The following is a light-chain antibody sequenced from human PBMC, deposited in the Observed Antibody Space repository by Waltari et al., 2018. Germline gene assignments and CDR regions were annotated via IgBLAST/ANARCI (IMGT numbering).Light chain of an antibody. J-gene: IGKJ2*02. CDR3: QQRSISCT. CDR2: DSS. CDR1: QTVGYS. V-gene: IGKV3-11*01. Sequence: ILLTQFPDTLSFSPGERATLSCSASQTVGYSLAWYQHKPGQPPRVLIYDSSKRATGIPARVSGSGSGTEFTLTIDSLESEDSAIYFCQQRSISCTFGQGARLEIK.